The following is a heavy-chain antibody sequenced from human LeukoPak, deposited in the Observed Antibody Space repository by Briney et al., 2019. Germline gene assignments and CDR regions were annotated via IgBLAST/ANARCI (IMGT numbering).Heavy chain of an antibody. CDR3: ARTPAKGSGSYYPSHYYYYYYMDV. CDR1: GYTFTSYG. V-gene: IGHV1-18*01. J-gene: IGHJ6*03. CDR2: ISAYNCNT. Sequence: ASVKVSCKASGYTFTSYGISWVRQAPGQGLEWMGWISAYNCNTNYAQKLQGRVTMTTDTSTSTAYMELRSLRSDDTAVYYCARTPAKGSGSYYPSHYYYYYYMDVWGKGTTVTISS. D-gene: IGHD3-10*01.